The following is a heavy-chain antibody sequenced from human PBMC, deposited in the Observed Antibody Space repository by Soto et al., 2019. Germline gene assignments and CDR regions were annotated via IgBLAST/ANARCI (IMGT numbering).Heavy chain of an antibody. J-gene: IGHJ4*02. CDR2: INAGNGDT. Sequence: ASVKVSCKASEYFTSYAMNWVRQAPGQRLEWMGWINAGNGDTKYSQKFQGRVTITRDTSASTAYMELSSLRSEDTAVYYCARSGKAGITVAGTIDYWGQGTLVTVSS. CDR1: EYFTSYA. D-gene: IGHD6-19*01. CDR3: ARSGKAGITVAGTIDY. V-gene: IGHV1-3*01.